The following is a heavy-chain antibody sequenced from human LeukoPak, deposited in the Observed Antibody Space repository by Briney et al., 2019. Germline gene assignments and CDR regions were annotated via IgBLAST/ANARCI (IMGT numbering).Heavy chain of an antibody. D-gene: IGHD4-11*01. CDR1: GYTFTTYG. CDR2: ISAYNGNT. J-gene: IGHJ6*03. CDR3: ARDRDSNGYYYYMDV. V-gene: IGHV1-18*01. Sequence: ASVKVSCKASGYTFTTYGISWVRQAPGQGLEWMGWISAYNGNTNYAQNLQGRATMTTDTSTSTAYMELRSLRSDDTAVYYCARDRDSNGYYYYMDVWGKGTTVTVSS.